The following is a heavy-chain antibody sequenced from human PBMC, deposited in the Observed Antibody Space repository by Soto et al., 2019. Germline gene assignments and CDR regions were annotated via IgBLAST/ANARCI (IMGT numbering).Heavy chain of an antibody. CDR1: GFTFSSYA. Sequence: GGSLILSCAASGFTFSSYAMHWVRQAPGKGLEWVAVISYDGSNKYYADSVKGRFTISRDNSKNTLCLQMNSLRAEDTAVYYCARDDSSGYSPLGYYGMDVWGQGTTVTVSS. D-gene: IGHD3-22*01. J-gene: IGHJ6*02. V-gene: IGHV3-30-3*01. CDR3: ARDDSSGYSPLGYYGMDV. CDR2: ISYDGSNK.